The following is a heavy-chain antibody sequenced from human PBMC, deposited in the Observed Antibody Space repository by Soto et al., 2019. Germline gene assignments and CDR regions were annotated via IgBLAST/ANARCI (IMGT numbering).Heavy chain of an antibody. CDR3: ARGQQWQNYFDY. D-gene: IGHD6-19*01. J-gene: IGHJ4*02. V-gene: IGHV3-30-3*01. CDR1: GFTFSSYA. CDR2: ISYDGSNK. Sequence: QVQLVESGGGVVQPGRSLRLSCAASGFTFSSYAMHWLRQAPGKGLEWVAVISYDGSNKYYADSVKGRFTISRDNSKNTLYLQMNSLRAEDTAVYYCARGQQWQNYFDYWGQGTLVTVSS.